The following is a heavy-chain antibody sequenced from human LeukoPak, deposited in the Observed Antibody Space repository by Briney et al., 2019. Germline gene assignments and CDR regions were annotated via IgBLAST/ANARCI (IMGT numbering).Heavy chain of an antibody. Sequence: GGSLRLSCAASGFTFSSYSMNWVRQAPGKGLEWVSSISSSSSYIYYADSVKGRFTISRDNAKNSLYLQMNGLRAEDTAVYYCARDSGRRGGRVSGMDVWGQGTTVTVSS. CDR1: GFTFSSYS. J-gene: IGHJ6*02. D-gene: IGHD2-8*02. V-gene: IGHV3-21*01. CDR3: ARDSGRRGGRVSGMDV. CDR2: ISSSSSYI.